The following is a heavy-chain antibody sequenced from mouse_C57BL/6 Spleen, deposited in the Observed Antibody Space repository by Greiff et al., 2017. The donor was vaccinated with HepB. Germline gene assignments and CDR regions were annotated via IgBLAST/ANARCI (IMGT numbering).Heavy chain of an antibody. D-gene: IGHD2-1*01. J-gene: IGHJ2*01. Sequence: VHVKQSGAELVKPGASVKLSCKASGYTFTEYTIHWVKQRSGQGLEWIGWFYPGSGSIKYNEKFKDKATLTADKSSSTVYMELSRLTSEDSAVYFCARHEDLPDYFDYWGQGTTLTVSS. CDR1: GYTFTEYT. CDR3: ARHEDLPDYFDY. CDR2: FYPGSGSI. V-gene: IGHV1-62-2*01.